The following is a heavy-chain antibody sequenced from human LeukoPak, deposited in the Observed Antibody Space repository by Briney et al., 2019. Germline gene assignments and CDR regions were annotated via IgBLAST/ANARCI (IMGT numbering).Heavy chain of an antibody. J-gene: IGHJ4*02. Sequence: GESLKISCKGSGYSFTSYWIGWGRQMPGKGLEWMGIIYPGDADTRYSPSFQGQVSISADNSISPAYLQWRTLKASDTAMYYCARQSGYCSSTSCSFDYWGQGTLVTVSS. V-gene: IGHV5-51*01. CDR1: GYSFTSYW. CDR3: ARQSGYCSSTSCSFDY. D-gene: IGHD2-2*01. CDR2: IYPGDADT.